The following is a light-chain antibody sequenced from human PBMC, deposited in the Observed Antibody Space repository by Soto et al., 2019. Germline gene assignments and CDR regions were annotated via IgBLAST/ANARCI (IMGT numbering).Light chain of an antibody. J-gene: IGLJ3*02. CDR2: SSN. Sequence: QAVVTQEPSFSVSPGGTVTLTCGLSSGSVSTSYYPSWYQQTPGQAPRTLMHSSNTRSSGVPDRFSGSILGNKAALTITGAQADYEADYYCALYLGGGIWVFGGGTKLTVL. V-gene: IGLV8-61*01. CDR3: ALYLGGGIWV. CDR1: SGSVSTSYY.